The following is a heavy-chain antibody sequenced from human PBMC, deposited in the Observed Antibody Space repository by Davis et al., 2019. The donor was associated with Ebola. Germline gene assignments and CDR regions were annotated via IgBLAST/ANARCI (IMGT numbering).Heavy chain of an antibody. J-gene: IGHJ5*02. CDR2: IYSGGST. V-gene: IGHV3-53*01. CDR3: ARGKLWFGGRSWFDP. D-gene: IGHD3-10*01. CDR1: GFTVSSNY. Sequence: PAGSLTLSCAASGFTVSSNYMSWVRQAPGKGLEWVSVIYSGGSTYYADSVKGRFTISRDNSKNTLYLQMNSLKAEDTAVYYCARGKLWFGGRSWFDPWGQGTLVTVSS.